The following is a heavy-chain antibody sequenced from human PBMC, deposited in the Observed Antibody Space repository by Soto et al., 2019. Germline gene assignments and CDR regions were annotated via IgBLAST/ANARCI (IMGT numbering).Heavy chain of an antibody. V-gene: IGHV1-8*01. Sequence: GASVKVSCKASGYTFTSYDINWVRQATGQGPEWMGWMNPNSGNTGYAQKFQGRVTMTRNTSISTAYMELNSLRSEDTAVYYCARGNRYCSGGSCYNWFDPWGQGTLVTVSS. D-gene: IGHD2-15*01. CDR2: MNPNSGNT. CDR1: GYTFTSYD. J-gene: IGHJ5*02. CDR3: ARGNRYCSGGSCYNWFDP.